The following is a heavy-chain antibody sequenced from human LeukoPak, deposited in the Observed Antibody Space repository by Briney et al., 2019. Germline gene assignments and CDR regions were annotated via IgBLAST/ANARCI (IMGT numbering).Heavy chain of an antibody. CDR3: ARKGSRSVAEPFDY. Sequence: SETLSLTCTVSGGSISSYYWSWIRQHPGKGLEWIGYIYYSGSTYYNPSLKSRVTISVDTSKNQFSLKLSSVTAADTAVYYCARKGSRSVAEPFDYWGQGTLVTVSS. CDR1: GGSISSYY. V-gene: IGHV4-59*06. J-gene: IGHJ4*02. D-gene: IGHD4-23*01. CDR2: IYYSGST.